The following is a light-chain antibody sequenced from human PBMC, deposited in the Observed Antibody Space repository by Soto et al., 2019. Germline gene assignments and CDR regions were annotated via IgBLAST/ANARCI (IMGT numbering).Light chain of an antibody. CDR1: SSDVGGYNY. V-gene: IGLV2-14*01. J-gene: IGLJ3*02. Sequence: QSVLTQPASVSGSPGQSITISCAGTSSDVGGYNYVSWYQQHPGKAPKLMIYDVSDRPTGVSNRFSGSKSGDTASLTISGLQAEDECDYYCSSYTITGSRVFGGGTKLTVL. CDR2: DVS. CDR3: SSYTITGSRV.